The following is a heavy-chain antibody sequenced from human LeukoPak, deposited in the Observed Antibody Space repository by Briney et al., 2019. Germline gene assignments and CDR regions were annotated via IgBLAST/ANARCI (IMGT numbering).Heavy chain of an antibody. J-gene: IGHJ6*03. V-gene: IGHV4-30-4*08. D-gene: IGHD3-3*01. CDR2: IYYSGST. Sequence: PSETLSLTCTVSGGSIGSGDYYWSWIRQPPGKGLEWIGYIYYSGSTYYNPSLKSRVTISVDTSKNQFSLKLSSVTAADTAVYYCARAVYFWSGYPPYYYYMDVWGKGTTVTVSS. CDR3: ARAVYFWSGYPPYYYYMDV. CDR1: GGSIGSGDYY.